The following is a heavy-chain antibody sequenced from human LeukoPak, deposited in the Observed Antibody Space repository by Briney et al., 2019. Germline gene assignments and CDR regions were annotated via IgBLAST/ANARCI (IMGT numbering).Heavy chain of an antibody. V-gene: IGHV4-39*02. CDR3: AIPREGLRNLRAFDY. D-gene: IGHD5-12*01. CDR1: GGSISLSYYY. Sequence: PSETLSLTCSVSGGSISLSYYYWGWIRQPPGKALEWIGSVYYSGTTSYNPSLKSRVTISVDMSKNHFSLRLSSVTAADTAVYYCAIPREGLRNLRAFDYWGQGTLVTVSS. CDR2: VYYSGTT. J-gene: IGHJ4*02.